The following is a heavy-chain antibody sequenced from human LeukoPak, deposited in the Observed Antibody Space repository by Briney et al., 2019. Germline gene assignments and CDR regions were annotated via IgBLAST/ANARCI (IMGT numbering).Heavy chain of an antibody. V-gene: IGHV4-59*01. Sequence: PSETLSLTCTVSGGSISSYYWSWIRQPPGKGLEWIGYIYYSGSTNYNPSLKSRVTISVDTSKNQFSLKLSSVTAADTAVYYCAREENGERAFDIWGQGTMVTVSS. CDR3: AREENGERAFDI. D-gene: IGHD1-1*01. J-gene: IGHJ3*02. CDR2: IYYSGST. CDR1: GGSISSYY.